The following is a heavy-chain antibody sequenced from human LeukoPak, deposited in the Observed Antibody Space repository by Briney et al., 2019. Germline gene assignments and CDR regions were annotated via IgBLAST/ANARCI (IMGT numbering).Heavy chain of an antibody. J-gene: IGHJ1*01. D-gene: IGHD2-2*01. CDR1: GGSFSGYY. V-gene: IGHV4-34*01. CDR3: ARGSESASWMIRH. Sequence: SETLSLTCAVYGGSFSGYYWSWIRQPPGKGLEWVGEIILTGNTHYNPSLKSRVTISIDTSKNQFSLKLSSVTAADTAVYYCARGSESASWMIRHWGQGTVVTVSS. CDR2: IILTGNT.